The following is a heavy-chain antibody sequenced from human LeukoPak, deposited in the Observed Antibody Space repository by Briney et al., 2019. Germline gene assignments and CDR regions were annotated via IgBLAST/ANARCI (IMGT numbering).Heavy chain of an antibody. D-gene: IGHD5-18*01. CDR1: GGSITTHH. Sequence: SETLSLTCTLSGGSITTHHWNWIRQTPGKGLEWIGYVFDSGRTKVNPSLTSRVPLSADTSKNQLSLRLSSVTAADTAMYFCTTIKRGDIFGYFDFWGQGILVTVSS. V-gene: IGHV4-59*11. CDR2: VFDSGRT. CDR3: TTIKRGDIFGYFDF. J-gene: IGHJ4*02.